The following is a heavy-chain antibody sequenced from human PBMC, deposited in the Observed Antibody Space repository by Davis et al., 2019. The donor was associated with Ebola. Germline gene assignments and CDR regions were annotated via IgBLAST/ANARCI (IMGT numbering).Heavy chain of an antibody. CDR2: IYYSGST. CDR3: ARDSGAGYYDSSGYLGGWFDP. J-gene: IGHJ5*02. CDR1: GGSISSYY. V-gene: IGHV4-59*12. Sequence: PSETLSLTCTVSGGSISSYYWSWIRQPPGKGLEWIGYIYYSGSTNYNPSLKSRVTISVDTSKNQFSLKLSSVTAADTAVYYCARDSGAGYYDSSGYLGGWFDPWAREPWSPSPQ. D-gene: IGHD3-22*01.